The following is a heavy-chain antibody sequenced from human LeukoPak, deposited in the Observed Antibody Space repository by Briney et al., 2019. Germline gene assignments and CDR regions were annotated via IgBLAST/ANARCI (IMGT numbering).Heavy chain of an antibody. CDR2: ISYDETNK. J-gene: IGHJ4*02. V-gene: IGHV3-30*03. Sequence: PGGSLRLSCAASGFTFSNHGMHWVRQAPGKGLEWVAVISYDETNKYYVDSVKGRFTISRDNSKNTLYLQMNSLRAEDTAVYYCARQSHSGWFDYWGQGTLVTVSS. D-gene: IGHD6-19*01. CDR3: ARQSHSGWFDY. CDR1: GFTFSNHG.